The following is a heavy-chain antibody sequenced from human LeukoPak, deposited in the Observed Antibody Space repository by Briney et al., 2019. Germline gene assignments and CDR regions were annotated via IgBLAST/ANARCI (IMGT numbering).Heavy chain of an antibody. Sequence: SGTLSLTCAVSGGSISSTNWWSWVRQPPGKGLEWIGEIYHSGSTNYNPSLKSRVTISVDKSKNQFSLKLSSVTAADTAVYYCARLPYCSSTSCYSWFDPWGQGTLVTVSS. J-gene: IGHJ5*02. D-gene: IGHD2-2*01. CDR1: GGSISSTNW. CDR2: IYHSGST. V-gene: IGHV4-4*02. CDR3: ARLPYCSSTSCYSWFDP.